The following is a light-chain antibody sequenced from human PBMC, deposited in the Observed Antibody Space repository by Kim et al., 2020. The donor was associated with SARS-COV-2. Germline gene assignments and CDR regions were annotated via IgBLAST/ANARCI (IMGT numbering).Light chain of an antibody. CDR1: SSAVGAYNF. Sequence: GHSNTISFTGTSSAVGAYNFVSWYQHRPGTAPKLLIYDVDGRPSGVSNRFFGSKSGKTASLTISGLQAEDEADYYCASYTTAYTWVFGGGTQLTVL. V-gene: IGLV2-14*03. J-gene: IGLJ3*02. CDR3: ASYTTAYTWV. CDR2: DVD.